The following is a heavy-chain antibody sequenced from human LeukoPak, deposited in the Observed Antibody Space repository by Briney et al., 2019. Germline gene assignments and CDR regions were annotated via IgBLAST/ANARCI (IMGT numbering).Heavy chain of an antibody. Sequence: GVLRLSCTASGLTFGDYAMSWFRQAPGKGLEWVGFIASKLHGGIIEYAASVKGRFTISRDDSRSIAYLQMNSLKTEDTAIYYRTRDTYGYRPACGLDDWGQGTTVTVSS. V-gene: IGHV3-49*03. D-gene: IGHD5-24*01. CDR3: TRDTYGYRPACGLDD. CDR1: GLTFGDYA. J-gene: IGHJ6*02. CDR2: IASKLHGGII.